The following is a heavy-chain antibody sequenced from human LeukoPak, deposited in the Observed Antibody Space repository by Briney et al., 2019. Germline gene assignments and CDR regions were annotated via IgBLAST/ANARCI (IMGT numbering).Heavy chain of an antibody. CDR3: ARVGYYDFWSGYSQTGYYFDY. D-gene: IGHD3-3*01. CDR1: GGTFSSYA. Sequence: ASVKVSCKASGGTFSSYAISWVRQAPGQGLEWMGGIIPIFGTANYAQKFQGRVTITADKSTSTAYMELRSLRSEDTAVYYCARVGYYDFWSGYSQTGYYFDYWGQGTLVTVSS. CDR2: IIPIFGTA. J-gene: IGHJ4*02. V-gene: IGHV1-69*06.